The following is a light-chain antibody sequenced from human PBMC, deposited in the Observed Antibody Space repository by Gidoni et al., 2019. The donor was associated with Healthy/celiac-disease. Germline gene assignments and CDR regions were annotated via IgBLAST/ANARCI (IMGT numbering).Light chain of an antibody. CDR2: GAS. CDR1: QSVSSN. Sequence: EIVMTQSPATLSVSPGERATLSCRASQSVSSNLAWYQQKPGQAPRLLISGASTRATGIPARFSGSGSGTEFTLTISSLQSEDFAVYYCQQYNELAPITFXGXTKVEIK. J-gene: IGKJ4*01. V-gene: IGKV3-15*01. CDR3: QQYNELAPIT.